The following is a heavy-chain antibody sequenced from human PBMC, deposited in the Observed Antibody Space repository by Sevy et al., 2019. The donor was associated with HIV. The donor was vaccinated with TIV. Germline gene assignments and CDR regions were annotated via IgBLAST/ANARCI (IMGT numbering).Heavy chain of an antibody. CDR2: IKHDGSEQ. CDR1: GFNFRSYW. Sequence: GESLKSSCEVSGFNFRSYWMSWVRQAPGKGLEWVANIKHDGSEQYYLDSVKGRFTVSRDNGKNSLYLQMTSLRVDDAAVYYCARERQEEDKSGAKFDYWGRGTLVTVSS. CDR3: ARERQEEDKSGAKFDY. D-gene: IGHD3-10*01. J-gene: IGHJ4*02. V-gene: IGHV3-7*01.